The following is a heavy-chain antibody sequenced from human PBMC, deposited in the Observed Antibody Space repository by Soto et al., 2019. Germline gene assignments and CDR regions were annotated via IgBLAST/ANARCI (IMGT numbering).Heavy chain of an antibody. CDR3: ARRSYAARSHFDY. D-gene: IGHD5-18*01. J-gene: IGHJ4*02. CDR1: DGSLSSSSYY. V-gene: IGHV4-39*01. CDR2: IYYSGST. Sequence: SETLSLTCTVSDGSLSSSSYYWGWIRQPPGKGLEWIGTIYYSGSTYYNPSLESRVTISVDTSRNQFSLKLSSVTAADTAVYYCARRSYAARSHFDYWGQGTLVTVSS.